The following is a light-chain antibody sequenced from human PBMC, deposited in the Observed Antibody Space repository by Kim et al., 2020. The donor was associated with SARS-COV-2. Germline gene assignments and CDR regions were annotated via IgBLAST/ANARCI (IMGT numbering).Light chain of an antibody. V-gene: IGKV3-11*01. J-gene: IGKJ5*01. CDR3: QQRRNLIS. Sequence: ALSPEERATICCRASQSVGNSLAWYQQKPGQAPRLVIYDASNRATGIPVRCSGGGSGTDFTLTISSLEPDDFAVYYCQQRRNLISFGQGTRLEIK. CDR1: QSVGNS. CDR2: DAS.